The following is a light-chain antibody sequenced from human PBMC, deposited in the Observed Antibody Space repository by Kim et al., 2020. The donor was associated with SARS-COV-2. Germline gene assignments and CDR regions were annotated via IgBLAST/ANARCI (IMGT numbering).Light chain of an antibody. CDR2: WAS. CDR1: QNLVYTSNTENY. CDR3: QQYHSSPYT. J-gene: IGKJ2*01. Sequence: RATINCKSSQNLVYTSNTENYVAWYQQKPGQPPKLLIYWASTRESGVPDRFSGSGSGTDFTLTISSLQAEDVAVYYCQQYHSSPYTFGQGTKLEI. V-gene: IGKV4-1*01.